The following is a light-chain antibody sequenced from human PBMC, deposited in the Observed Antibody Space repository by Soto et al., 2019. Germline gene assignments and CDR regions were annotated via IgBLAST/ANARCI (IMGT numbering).Light chain of an antibody. CDR1: TGAVTSNHH. Sequence: QAVVTQEPSLTLSPGGTVTLTCGSSTGAVTSNHHPYWFQQKAGQAPRTLIYDTSNKHSWTPARFSVSLLGDKAALTLSGAQPEDEAQYYCLLSYNAARVFGGGTKLTVL. CDR3: LLSYNAARV. CDR2: DTS. J-gene: IGLJ2*01. V-gene: IGLV7-46*01.